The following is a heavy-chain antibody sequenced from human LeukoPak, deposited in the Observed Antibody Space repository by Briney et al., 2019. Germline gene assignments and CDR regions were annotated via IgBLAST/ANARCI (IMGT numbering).Heavy chain of an antibody. V-gene: IGHV3-23*01. CDR3: AKRSSTYSGYDPYYYFDY. CDR2: ISGSGGST. D-gene: IGHD5-12*01. J-gene: IGHJ4*02. Sequence: SGGSLRLSCAASGFTFSSYGMSWVRQAPGKGLEWVSAISGSGGSTYYADSVKGRFTISRDNSKNTLYLQMNSLRAEDTAVYYCAKRSSTYSGYDPYYYFDYWGQGTLVTVSS. CDR1: GFTFSSYG.